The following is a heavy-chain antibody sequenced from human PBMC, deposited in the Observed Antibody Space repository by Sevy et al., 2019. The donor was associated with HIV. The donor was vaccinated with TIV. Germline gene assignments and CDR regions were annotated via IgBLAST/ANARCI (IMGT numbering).Heavy chain of an antibody. V-gene: IGHV3-7*01. D-gene: IGHD6-19*01. CDR2: IKQDGSEK. CDR3: AMGAGLK. CDR1: GFTFSSYW. J-gene: IGHJ4*02. Sequence: GGSLRLSCAAPGFTFSSYWMTWVRQAPGKGLEYVANIKQDGSEKYYVDSVKGRFTISRDNAKNSLFLQMNSLRAEDTAVYYCAMGAGLKWGQGTLVTVSS.